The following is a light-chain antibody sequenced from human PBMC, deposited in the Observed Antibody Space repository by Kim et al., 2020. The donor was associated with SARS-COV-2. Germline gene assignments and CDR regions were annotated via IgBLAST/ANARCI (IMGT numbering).Light chain of an antibody. CDR2: GNT. CDR1: SSNIGAGYD. V-gene: IGLV1-40*01. CDR3: QSWDSSLSSYV. J-gene: IGLJ1*01. Sequence: RVSISCTGSSSNIGAGYDVHWYQHLPGTAPKVLIYGNTNRPSGAPDRFSGSTSGTSASLAITGFQAEDEADYYCQSWDSSLSSYVFGSGPKVTVL.